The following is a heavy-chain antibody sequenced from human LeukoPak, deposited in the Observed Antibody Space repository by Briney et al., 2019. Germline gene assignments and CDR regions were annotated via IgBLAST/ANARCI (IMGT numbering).Heavy chain of an antibody. CDR1: GYTLTELS. CDR2: FDPEDGET. CDR3: ASLTNARYGSVN. D-gene: IGHD3-10*01. J-gene: IGHJ4*02. V-gene: IGHV1-24*01. Sequence: GASVKVSCKVSGYTLTELSMHWVRQAPGKGLEWMGGFDPEDGETIYAQKFQGRVTMTEDTSTDTAYMELSSLRSEDTAVYYCASLTNARYGSVNWGQGTLVTVSS.